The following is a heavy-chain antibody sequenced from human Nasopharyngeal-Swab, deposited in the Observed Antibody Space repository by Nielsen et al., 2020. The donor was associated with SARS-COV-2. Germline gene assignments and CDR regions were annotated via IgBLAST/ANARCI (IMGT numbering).Heavy chain of an antibody. D-gene: IGHD3-22*01. CDR2: IYYSGST. CDR1: GGSVSCGSYY. V-gene: IGHV4-61*01. Sequence: SETLSLTCTVSGGSVSCGSYYWSWIRQPPGKGLEWIGYIYYSGSTNYNPSLKSRVTISVDTSKNQFSLNLSSVTAADTAVYYCARGGDSSGYYSYWYFDLWGRGTLVTVSS. J-gene: IGHJ2*01. CDR3: ARGGDSSGYYSYWYFDL.